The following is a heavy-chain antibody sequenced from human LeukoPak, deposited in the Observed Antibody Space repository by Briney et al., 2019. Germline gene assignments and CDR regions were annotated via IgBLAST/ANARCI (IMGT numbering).Heavy chain of an antibody. CDR1: GGSISSGDYY. J-gene: IGHJ4*02. V-gene: IGHV4-30-4*01. D-gene: IGHD5-18*01. Sequence: SETLSLTCTVSGGSISSGDYYWSWIRQPPGKGLEWIGYIYYSGSTYYNPSLKSRVTISVDTSKNQFSLKLSSVTAADTAVYYCAGDPGATTYSYGCFDYWGQGTLVTVSS. CDR3: AGDPGATTYSYGCFDY. CDR2: IYYSGST.